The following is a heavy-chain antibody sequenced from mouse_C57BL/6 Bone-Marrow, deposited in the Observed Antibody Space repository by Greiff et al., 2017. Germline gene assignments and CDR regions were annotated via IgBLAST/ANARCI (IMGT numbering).Heavy chain of an antibody. Sequence: VQLQQSGAELVRPGASVTLSCKASGYTFTDYEMHWVKQTPVHGLEWIGAIDPETGSTAYNQKFKGKAILTADKSSSTAYMELRSLTSEDSAVYYCTPSSYDFDYWGQGTTLTVSS. CDR1: GYTFTDYE. CDR3: TPSSYDFDY. J-gene: IGHJ2*01. D-gene: IGHD1-1*01. V-gene: IGHV1-15*01. CDR2: IDPETGST.